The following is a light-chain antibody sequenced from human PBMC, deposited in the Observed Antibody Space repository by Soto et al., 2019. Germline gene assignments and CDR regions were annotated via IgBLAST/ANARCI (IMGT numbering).Light chain of an antibody. CDR3: QHYEASPLT. CDR2: GAS. Sequence: EIVLTQSPGTLSLSPGETATLSCRASQSLGRSHLAWYQQKPGQAPRLLIYGASSRATGIPDRFSGSGSGTSFTLTISRLVPEDFAVYYCQHYEASPLTFGGGTKVEI. CDR1: QSLGRSH. J-gene: IGKJ4*01. V-gene: IGKV3-20*01.